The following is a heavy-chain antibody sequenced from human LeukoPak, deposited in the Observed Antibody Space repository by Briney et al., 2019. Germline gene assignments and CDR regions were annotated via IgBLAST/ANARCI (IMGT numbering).Heavy chain of an antibody. CDR1: GYTSTSYG. V-gene: IGHV1-18*01. Sequence: ASVKVSCKASGYTSTSYGISWVRQAPGQGLEWMGWISAYNGNTNYAQKLQGRVTMTTDTSTSTAYMELRSLRSDDTAVYYCARVASCSGGSCSTFDYWGQGTLVTVSS. CDR3: ARVASCSGGSCSTFDY. J-gene: IGHJ4*02. D-gene: IGHD2-15*01. CDR2: ISAYNGNT.